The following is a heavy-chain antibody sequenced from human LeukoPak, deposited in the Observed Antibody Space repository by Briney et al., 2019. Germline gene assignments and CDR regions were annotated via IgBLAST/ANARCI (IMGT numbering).Heavy chain of an antibody. CDR2: IYTSENT. CDR3: ARDRSTGYSGDWFDP. J-gene: IGHJ5*02. V-gene: IGHV4-4*07. D-gene: IGHD6-13*01. CDR1: GGSLSSYY. Sequence: SETLSLTCTGSGGSLSSYYLRWIWEPAGKGLEWIGRIYTSENTNYNPSFKSRVPMSIDTSKSQFSLKLNSVTAADTAVYYCARDRSTGYSGDWFDPGGQGTLVTVSS.